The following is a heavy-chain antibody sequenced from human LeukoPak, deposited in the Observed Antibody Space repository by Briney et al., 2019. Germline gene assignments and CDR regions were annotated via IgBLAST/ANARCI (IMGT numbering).Heavy chain of an antibody. CDR3: ARAAKRITIFGVPTGNWFDP. CDR2: VSAYNGNT. V-gene: IGHV1-18*01. J-gene: IGHJ5*02. D-gene: IGHD3-3*01. Sequence: ASVTDTLKSSGCTHTNYVINWVRQPPGQGLAWMGWVSAYNGNTNYAQELQGRVTMTTDTSTSTAYMELRSLRSDDTAVYYCARAAKRITIFGVPTGNWFDPWGQGTLVTVSS. CDR1: GCTHTNYV.